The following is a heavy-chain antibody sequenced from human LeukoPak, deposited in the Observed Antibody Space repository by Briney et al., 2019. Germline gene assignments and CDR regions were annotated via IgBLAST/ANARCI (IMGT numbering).Heavy chain of an antibody. CDR2: ISAYNGNT. Sequence: ASVKVSCKASGYTFTSYGISWVRQAPGQGLEWMGWISAYNGNTHYAQKLQGRVTMTTDTSTSTAYMELRILISDDTAVYYGARRIAARRGSAEYYYYYMDFWGKGTTVTVS. CDR1: GYTFTSYG. D-gene: IGHD6-6*01. J-gene: IGHJ6*03. V-gene: IGHV1-18*01. CDR3: ARRIAARRGSAEYYYYYMDF.